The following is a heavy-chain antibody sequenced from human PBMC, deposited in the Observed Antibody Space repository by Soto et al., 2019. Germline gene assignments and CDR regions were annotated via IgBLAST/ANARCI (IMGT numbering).Heavy chain of an antibody. J-gene: IGHJ3*02. D-gene: IGHD3-22*01. V-gene: IGHV2-5*02. CDR1: GFSLSTSGVG. CDR2: IYWDDDK. CDR3: ASRFYDSSGHDAFDI. Sequence: QITLKESGPTLVKPTQPLTLTCTFSGFSLSTSGVGVGWIRQPPGKALEWLALIYWDDDKRYSPSLKSRLTIAKDTSKNQVVLTMTNMDPVDTATYYCASRFYDSSGHDAFDIWGQGTMVTVSS.